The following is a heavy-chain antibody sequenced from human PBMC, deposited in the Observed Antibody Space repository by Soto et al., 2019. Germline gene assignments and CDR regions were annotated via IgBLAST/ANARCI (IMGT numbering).Heavy chain of an antibody. CDR2: IRSKAYGGTT. J-gene: IGHJ4*02. V-gene: IGHV3-49*04. D-gene: IGHD4-17*01. CDR3: TRDLNDYGDYFDY. Sequence: GGSLRLSCTASGFTFGDYAMSWVRQAPGKGLEWVGFIRSKAYGGTTEYAASVKGRFTISRDDSKSIAYLQMNSLKTEDTAVYYCTRDLNDYGDYFDYWGQGTLVTVSS. CDR1: GFTFGDYA.